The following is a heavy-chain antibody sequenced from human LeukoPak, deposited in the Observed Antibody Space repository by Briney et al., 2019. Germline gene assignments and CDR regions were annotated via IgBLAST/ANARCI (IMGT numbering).Heavy chain of an antibody. Sequence: PGGSLRLSCSASGFGFDDHGMSWVRQVPGKGLEWVSGINWSGGSTGYADPVRGRFTISRDNAKNSLYLQMDSLTAEDTALHYCARAPITSPFYFDHWGQGTLVTVSS. CDR3: ARAPITSPFYFDH. D-gene: IGHD2-2*01. CDR1: GFGFDDHG. J-gene: IGHJ4*02. V-gene: IGHV3-20*04. CDR2: INWSGGST.